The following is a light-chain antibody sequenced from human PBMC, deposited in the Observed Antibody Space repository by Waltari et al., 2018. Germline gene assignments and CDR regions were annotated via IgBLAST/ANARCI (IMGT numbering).Light chain of an antibody. V-gene: IGLV2-14*03. J-gene: IGLJ2*01. CDR1: SSDVGGDDS. CDR3: CSQSSYNGVI. Sequence: QSALSQPASVSGSPGQSITISCTGSSSDVGGDDSVSWYQDHPAQAPKVIIYDVNNRPSGVSDRFSGSKSGSTASLTISGLQAEDEANYYCCSQSSYNGVIFGGGTKLTVL. CDR2: DVN.